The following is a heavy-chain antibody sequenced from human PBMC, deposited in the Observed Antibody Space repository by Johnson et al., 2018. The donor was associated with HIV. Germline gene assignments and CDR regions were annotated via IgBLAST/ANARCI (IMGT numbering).Heavy chain of an antibody. CDR1: GFTVSSNY. D-gene: IGHD1-26*01. J-gene: IGHJ3*02. V-gene: IGHV3-53*01. CDR2: IYSGGST. Sequence: VQLVESGGGLIQPGGSLRLSCAASGFTVSSNYMSWVRQAPGKGLEWVSVIYSGGSTYYTESVGGRFTIYRDNSKNTLYLQMNSLRAEDTAGYYCAKDLRRGSGSYSDAFDIWGQGTMVTVSS. CDR3: AKDLRRGSGSYSDAFDI.